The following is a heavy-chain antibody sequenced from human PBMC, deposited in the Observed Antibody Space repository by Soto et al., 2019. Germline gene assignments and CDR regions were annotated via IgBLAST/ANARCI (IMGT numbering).Heavy chain of an antibody. J-gene: IGHJ6*02. V-gene: IGHV4-34*01. CDR2: INHSGST. CDR1: GGSFSGYY. Sequence: SETLSLTCAVYGGSFSGYYWSWIRQPPGKGLEWIGEINHSGSTNYNPSLKSRVTISVDTSKNQFSLKLSSVTAADTAVYYCARGTTVTTDYYYGMDVWGQRTKVTVSS. CDR3: ARGTTVTTDYYYGMDV. D-gene: IGHD4-4*01.